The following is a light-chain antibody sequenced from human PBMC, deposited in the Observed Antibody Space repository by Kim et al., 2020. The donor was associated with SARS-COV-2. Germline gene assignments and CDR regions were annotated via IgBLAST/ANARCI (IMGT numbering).Light chain of an antibody. V-gene: IGKV3-11*01. Sequence: PGERATLSCRACQSVSSYSAWYQQKPGQAPRLLIYDASNRANGIPAGFSGSRSGTDFTLTISSLKPEDFAVYYCQQRSNWLTFGGGTKVDIK. CDR2: DAS. CDR1: QSVSSY. J-gene: IGKJ4*01. CDR3: QQRSNWLT.